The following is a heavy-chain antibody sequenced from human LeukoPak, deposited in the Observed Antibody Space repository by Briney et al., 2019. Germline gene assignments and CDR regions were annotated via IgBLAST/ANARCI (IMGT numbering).Heavy chain of an antibody. CDR2: ISGGSDYI. J-gene: IGHJ3*02. V-gene: IGHV3-21*01. CDR1: GFMFNGYS. D-gene: IGHD6-13*01. CDR3: AKEQLVVDAFDI. Sequence: PGGSLRLSCAASGFMFNGYSMTWVRQAPGKGLEWVSYISGGSDYIFYTDSVKGRFTISRDNAKKSLYLQLNSLRVEDTAVYYCAKEQLVVDAFDIWGQGTMVTVSS.